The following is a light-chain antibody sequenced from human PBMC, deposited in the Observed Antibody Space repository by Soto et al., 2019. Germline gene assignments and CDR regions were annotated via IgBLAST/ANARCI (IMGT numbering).Light chain of an antibody. V-gene: IGKV1-39*01. CDR2: AVS. CDR1: QNISSY. CDR3: QQSYNPPQT. J-gene: IGKJ1*01. Sequence: DIQMTQSPSSLSASVGDTVTITCRTSQNISSYLNWYQQKPEKAPKLLICAVSSLQSGVPSRFSGSGSGTDFTLTISSLQREDFGTYYCQQSYNPPQTFGQGTKVEI.